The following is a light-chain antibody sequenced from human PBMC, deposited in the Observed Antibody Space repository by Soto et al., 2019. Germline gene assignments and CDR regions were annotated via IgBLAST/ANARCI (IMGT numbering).Light chain of an antibody. CDR3: SSYAGSSNFV. V-gene: IGLV2-8*01. CDR1: SSDVGGYNY. J-gene: IGLJ1*01. Sequence: QSVLTQPPSASGSPGQSVAISCTGTSSDVGGYNYVSWYQQHPGKAPNLMIYEVNERPSGVPDRFSGSKSGNTASLTVSGLQAEDEADYSCSSYAGSSNFVFGTGTKVTAL. CDR2: EVN.